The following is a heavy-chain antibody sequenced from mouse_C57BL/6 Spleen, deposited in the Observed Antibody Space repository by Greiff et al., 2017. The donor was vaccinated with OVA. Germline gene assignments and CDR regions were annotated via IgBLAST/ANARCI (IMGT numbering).Heavy chain of an antibody. D-gene: IGHD1-1*01. CDR2: IWTGGGT. V-gene: IGHV2-9-1*01. CDR1: GFSLTSYA. Sequence: VQGVESGPGLVAPSQSLSITCTVSGFSLTSYAISWVRQPPGKGLEWLGVIWTGGGTNYNSALKSRLSISKDNSKSQVFLKMNSLQTDDTARYDCARELITTVVDGAMDYWGQGTSVTVSS. CDR3: ARELITTVVDGAMDY. J-gene: IGHJ4*01.